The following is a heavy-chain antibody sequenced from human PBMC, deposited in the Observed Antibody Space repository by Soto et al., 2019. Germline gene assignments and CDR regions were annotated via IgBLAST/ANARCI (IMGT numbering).Heavy chain of an antibody. CDR1: GGSISSYY. Sequence: SETLSLTCTVSGGSISSYYWSWIRQPAGKGLELIGRIYTSGSTNYNPSLKSRVTMSVDTSKNQFSLKLSSVTAADTAVYYCARACSSNSCYDGFDYWGQGTLVTVSS. CDR2: IYTSGST. V-gene: IGHV4-4*07. CDR3: ARACSSNSCYDGFDY. D-gene: IGHD2-2*01. J-gene: IGHJ4*02.